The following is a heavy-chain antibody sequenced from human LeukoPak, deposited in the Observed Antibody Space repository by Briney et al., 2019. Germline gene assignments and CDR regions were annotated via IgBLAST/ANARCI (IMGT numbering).Heavy chain of an antibody. Sequence: PSESLSLTCTVSGGSISSSSAYWGWIRQPPGKGLEWIGSIYYSKNTYYNPSLKSRVTISADTSKNQFSLTLGSVSATDTAVYYCVSPRGFSYGYFDYWGQGTLVTVSS. CDR3: VSPRGFSYGYFDY. J-gene: IGHJ4*02. CDR2: IYYSKNT. V-gene: IGHV4-39*01. CDR1: GGSISSSSAY. D-gene: IGHD5-18*01.